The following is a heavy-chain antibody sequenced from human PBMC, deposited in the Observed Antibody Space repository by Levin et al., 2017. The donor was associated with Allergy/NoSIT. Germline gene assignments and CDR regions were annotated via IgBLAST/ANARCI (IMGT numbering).Heavy chain of an antibody. D-gene: IGHD3-9*01. CDR1: GYSFTSYW. Sequence: GGSLRLSCKGSGYSFTSYWIGWVRQMPGKGLEWMGIIYPGDSDTRYSPSFQGQVTISADKSISTAYLQWSSLKASDTAMYYCARYTLTGGFDYWGQGTLVTVSS. CDR3: ARYTLTGGFDY. J-gene: IGHJ4*02. V-gene: IGHV5-51*01. CDR2: IYPGDSDT.